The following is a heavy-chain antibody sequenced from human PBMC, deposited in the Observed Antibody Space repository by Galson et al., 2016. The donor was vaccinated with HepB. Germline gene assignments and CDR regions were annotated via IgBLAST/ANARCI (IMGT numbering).Heavy chain of an antibody. V-gene: IGHV1-18*01. J-gene: IGHJ3*02. D-gene: IGHD3-3*01. CDR2: ISANSGNT. CDR3: ARNFWSSYRPHDAFDI. CDR1: GFTFTNYG. Sequence: SVKVSCKAFGFTFTNYGFIWVRQAPGQGLEWVGWISANSGNTNYVHKFQGRVTMTTDTSTSTAYMELRSLRSDDTAVYYCARNFWSSYRPHDAFDIWGQGTTVSVSS.